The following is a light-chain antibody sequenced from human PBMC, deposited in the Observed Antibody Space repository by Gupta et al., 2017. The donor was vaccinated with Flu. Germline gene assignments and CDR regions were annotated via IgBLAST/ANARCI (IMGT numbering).Light chain of an antibody. Sequence: EIVLTQSSATLSLSPAESASLSCRASQSVSSYLAWYQQKPGQAPRLLIYDASNRTTGIPARFSGSGSGTDFTLTISSLEPEDFAVYYCQQRINWPPTFGRGTKVEIK. CDR2: DAS. J-gene: IGKJ4*01. CDR3: QQRINWPPT. V-gene: IGKV3-11*01. CDR1: QSVSSY.